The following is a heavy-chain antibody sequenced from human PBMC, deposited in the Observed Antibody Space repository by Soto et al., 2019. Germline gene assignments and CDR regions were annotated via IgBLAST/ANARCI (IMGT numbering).Heavy chain of an antibody. V-gene: IGHV1-69*01. Sequence: QVQLVQSGAEVKKPGSSVKVSCKASGGTFSSYAISWVRQAPGQGLEWMGGIIPIFGTANYAQKFQGRVTSTADESTSTAYKELSSLRSEDTAVYYCARWGDYYDSSGYYHNLDYWGQGTLVTVSS. D-gene: IGHD3-22*01. J-gene: IGHJ4*02. CDR2: IIPIFGTA. CDR1: GGTFSSYA. CDR3: ARWGDYYDSSGYYHNLDY.